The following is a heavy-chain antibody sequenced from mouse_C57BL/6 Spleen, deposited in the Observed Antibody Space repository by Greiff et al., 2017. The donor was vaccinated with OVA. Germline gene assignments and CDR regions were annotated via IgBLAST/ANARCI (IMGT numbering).Heavy chain of an antibody. V-gene: IGHV1-54*01. D-gene: IGHD3-2*02. CDR1: GYAFTNYL. J-gene: IGHJ2*01. Sequence: VQLQESGAELVRPGTSVKVSCKASGYAFTNYLIEWVKQRPGQGLEWIGVINPGSGGTNYNEKFKGKATLTADKSSSTAYMQLSSLTSEDSAVYFCARSVGSSGYDYWGQGTTLTVSS. CDR3: ARSVGSSGYDY. CDR2: INPGSGGT.